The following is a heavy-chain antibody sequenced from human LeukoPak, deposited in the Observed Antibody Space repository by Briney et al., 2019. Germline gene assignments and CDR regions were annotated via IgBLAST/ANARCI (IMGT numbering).Heavy chain of an antibody. CDR2: INPNSGGT. V-gene: IGHV1-2*02. CDR1: GYTFTGYY. J-gene: IGHJ3*02. D-gene: IGHD2-21*02. CDR3: ARDEMVVTARGGAFDI. Sequence: ASVKVSCKASGYTFTGYYMHWVRQAPGQGLEWMGWINPNSGGTNYAQKFQGRVTMTRDTSISTAYMELSRLRSDDTAVYYCARDEMVVTARGGAFDIWGQGTMVTVSS.